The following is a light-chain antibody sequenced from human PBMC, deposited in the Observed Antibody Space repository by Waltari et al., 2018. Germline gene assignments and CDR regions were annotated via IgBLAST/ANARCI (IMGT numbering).Light chain of an antibody. J-gene: IGKJ2*01. CDR2: KAS. CDR1: QSISSW. Sequence: DIQMTQSPSTLSASVGDRVTITCRASQSISSWLAWYQQKPGKAPKLLIYKASSLESGVPSRFSGSGSGTEFTLTISSLQPDDFATYYCQQSYNTAYTFGQGTKLDI. V-gene: IGKV1-5*03. CDR3: QQSYNTAYT.